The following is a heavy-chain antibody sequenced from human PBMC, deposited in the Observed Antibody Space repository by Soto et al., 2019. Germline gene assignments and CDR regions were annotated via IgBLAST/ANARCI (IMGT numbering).Heavy chain of an antibody. J-gene: IGHJ4*02. CDR3: ARGITRGVDY. Sequence: GASVKVSCKASGYTFSIFDINSVRQATGQGLEWLGWMSPSSGYTGYAQRFRGRVTMTRDTSISTAYMELSGLTSEDTAVYYCARGITRGVDYWGQGTLVTVSS. CDR2: MSPSSGYT. CDR1: GYTFSIFD. V-gene: IGHV1-8*01. D-gene: IGHD1-20*01.